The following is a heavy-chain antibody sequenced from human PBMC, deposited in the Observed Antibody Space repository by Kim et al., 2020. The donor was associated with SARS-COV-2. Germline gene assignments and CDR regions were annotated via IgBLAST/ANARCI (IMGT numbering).Heavy chain of an antibody. V-gene: IGHV4-34*01. Sequence: SETLSLTCAVYGGSFSGYYWSWIRQPPGKGLEWIGEINHSGSTNYNPSLKSRVTISVDTSKNQFSLKLSSVTAADTAVYYCARGGLWFGELFRAYYYYGMDVWGQGTTVTVSS. CDR1: GGSFSGYY. D-gene: IGHD3-10*01. J-gene: IGHJ6*02. CDR2: INHSGST. CDR3: ARGGLWFGELFRAYYYYGMDV.